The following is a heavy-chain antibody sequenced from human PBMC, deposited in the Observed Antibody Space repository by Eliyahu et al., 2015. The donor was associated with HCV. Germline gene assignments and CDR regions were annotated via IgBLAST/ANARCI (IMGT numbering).Heavy chain of an antibody. D-gene: IGHD4-11*01. J-gene: IGHJ6*02. CDR2: ISGSGGST. CDR3: AKSTLVYYSNKGYGMDV. V-gene: IGHV3-23*01. CDR1: GFXFSXYA. Sequence: EVQLLESGGGLVQPGGSLRLSCAASGFXFSXYAIMSWVRQAPGKGLGWVSAISGSGGSTYYADSVKGRFTISRDNSKNTLYLQMNSLRAEDTAVYYCAKSTLVYYSNKGYGMDVWGQGTTVTVSS.